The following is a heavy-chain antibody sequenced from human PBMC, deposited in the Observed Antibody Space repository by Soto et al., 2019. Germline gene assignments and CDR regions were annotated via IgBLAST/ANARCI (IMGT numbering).Heavy chain of an antibody. J-gene: IGHJ6*02. D-gene: IGHD3-22*01. CDR3: AKDHQYYYDSSGPLGYYGMDV. CDR2: ISGSGGST. Sequence: GGSLRLSCAASGFTFGSYAMSWVRQAPGKGLEWVSAISGSGGSTYYADSVKGRFTISRDNSKNTLYLQMNSLRAEDTAVYYCAKDHQYYYDSSGPLGYYGMDVWGQGTTVTVSS. V-gene: IGHV3-23*01. CDR1: GFTFGSYA.